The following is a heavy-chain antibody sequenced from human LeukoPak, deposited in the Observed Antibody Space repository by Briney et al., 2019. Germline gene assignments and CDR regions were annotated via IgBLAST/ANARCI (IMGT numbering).Heavy chain of an antibody. CDR2: ISAYNGNT. Sequence: ASVKVSCKASGYTFTSYGISWVRQAPGQGLECMGWISAYNGNTNYAQKLQGRVTMTTDTSTSTAYMELRSLRSDDTAVYYCARAPEGRFLEWLPADYWYFDLWGRGTLVTVSS. CDR1: GYTFTSYG. J-gene: IGHJ2*01. D-gene: IGHD3-3*01. V-gene: IGHV1-18*01. CDR3: ARAPEGRFLEWLPADYWYFDL.